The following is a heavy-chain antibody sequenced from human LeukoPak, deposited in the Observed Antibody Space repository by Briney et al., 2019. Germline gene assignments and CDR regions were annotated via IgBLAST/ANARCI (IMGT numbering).Heavy chain of an antibody. CDR3: ARYDSGEFDY. CDR2: IYYSGST. V-gene: IGHV4-39*01. J-gene: IGHJ4*02. Sequence: SETLSLTCTVSGGSISSSSYYWGWIRQPPGKGLEWIGSIYYSGSTYYNPSLKSRVIISVDTSKNQFSLKLSSVTAADTAVYYCARYDSGEFDYWGRGTLVIVSS. CDR1: GGSISSSSYY. D-gene: IGHD3-10*01.